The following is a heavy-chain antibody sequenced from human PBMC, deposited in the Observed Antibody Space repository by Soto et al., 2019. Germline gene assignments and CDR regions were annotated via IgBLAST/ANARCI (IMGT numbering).Heavy chain of an antibody. D-gene: IGHD3-22*01. CDR1: GGSISSGGYY. V-gene: IGHV4-31*03. Sequence: SETLSLTCTVSGGSISSGGYYWIWIRHHPGKGLEWIGYIYYSGSTYYNPSLKSRVTISVDTSKNQFSLKLSSVTAADTAVYYCARDRLWYYYDSSGHGREYYYYGMDVWGQGTTVTVSS. J-gene: IGHJ6*02. CDR3: ARDRLWYYYDSSGHGREYYYYGMDV. CDR2: IYYSGST.